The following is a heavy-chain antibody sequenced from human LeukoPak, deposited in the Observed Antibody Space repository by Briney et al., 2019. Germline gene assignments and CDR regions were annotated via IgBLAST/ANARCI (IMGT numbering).Heavy chain of an antibody. CDR1: GYTFTGYY. V-gene: IGHV1-2*04. CDR2: INPNSGGT. Sequence: ASVKVSCKASGYTFTGYYMHWVRQAPGQGLEWMGWINPNSGGTNYAQKFQGWVTMTRDTSISTAYMELSRLRSDDTAVYYCARDVHRIAAAGSIEEGFDPWGQGTLVTVSS. CDR3: ARDVHRIAAAGSIEEGFDP. J-gene: IGHJ5*02. D-gene: IGHD6-13*01.